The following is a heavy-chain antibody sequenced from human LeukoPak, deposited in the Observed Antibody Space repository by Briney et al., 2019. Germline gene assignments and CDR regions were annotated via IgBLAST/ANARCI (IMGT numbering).Heavy chain of an antibody. Sequence: SETLSLTCAVSGDSISGANWWSWVRQPSGKGLEWIGEIYHTGTTNYNASLQSRLTILVDNSRNQFSLNLKSVTAADTAVYYCVRGVPYCSRGTCYYLFDFWGQGALITVSS. D-gene: IGHD2-15*01. J-gene: IGHJ4*02. V-gene: IGHV4-4*02. CDR1: GDSISGANW. CDR3: VRGVPYCSRGTCYYLFDF. CDR2: IYHTGTT.